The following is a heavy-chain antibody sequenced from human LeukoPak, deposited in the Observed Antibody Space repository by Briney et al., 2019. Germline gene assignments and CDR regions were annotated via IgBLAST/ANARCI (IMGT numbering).Heavy chain of an antibody. CDR1: GFTFDVYA. J-gene: IGHJ4*02. Sequence: GGSLRLSCAASGFTFDVYAMNWVRQAPGKGLEWVSGISWNSGSIGYTDSVKGRFTISRDNAKNSLYLQMNSLRAEDTALYYCAKDSGSSSWYEFDYWGQGTLVTVSS. V-gene: IGHV3-9*01. CDR3: AKDSGSSSWYEFDY. D-gene: IGHD6-13*01. CDR2: ISWNSGSI.